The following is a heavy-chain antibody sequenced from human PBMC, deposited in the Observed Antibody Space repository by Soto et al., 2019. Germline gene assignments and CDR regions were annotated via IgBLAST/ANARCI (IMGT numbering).Heavy chain of an antibody. J-gene: IGHJ5*02. CDR1: GGTFSSSV. CDR3: ASQSGSGTYSA. CDR2: PIPIFGTA. V-gene: IGHV1-69*06. D-gene: IGHD3-10*01. Sequence: QVQLVQSGAEVNKPGSSVKVSCKASGGTFSSSVISWVRQAPGQGLEWMAGPIPIFGTANYAQKFQGRVTVSADKSTSTAYMELSSLRADDTAVYYCASQSGSGTYSAWGQGTLVTVSS.